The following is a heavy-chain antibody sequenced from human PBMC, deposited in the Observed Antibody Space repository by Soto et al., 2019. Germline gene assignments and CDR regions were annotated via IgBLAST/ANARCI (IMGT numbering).Heavy chain of an antibody. CDR2: IGTDGNT. D-gene: IGHD2-2*01. J-gene: IGHJ4*01. Sequence: LRLSCAASGFTFNSYAMNWVRQAPGKGLAWVSAIGTDGNTYYANSVKGRFTISRDNSRTTLYLQMNSLRVEDTALYYCVRKYPGTRPFDYWGQGTLVTVS. V-gene: IGHV3-23*01. CDR1: GFTFNSYA. CDR3: VRKYPGTRPFDY.